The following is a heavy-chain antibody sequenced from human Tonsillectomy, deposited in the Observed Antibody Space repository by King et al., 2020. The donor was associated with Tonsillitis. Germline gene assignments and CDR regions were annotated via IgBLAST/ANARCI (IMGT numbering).Heavy chain of an antibody. D-gene: IGHD5-24*01. CDR2: ISYGGTNK. V-gene: IGHV3-30-3*01. CDR3: ARERGRWLQSHFDY. J-gene: IGHJ4*02. Sequence: VQLVESGGGVVQPGRSLRLSCAASGFTFSSYAMNWVRQAPGKGLEWVAVISYGGTNKYYANSVKGRFTISRDNSKNTLFLQMNSLRVEDTAVYYVARERGRWLQSHFDYWGQGTLVTVPS. CDR1: GFTFSSYA.